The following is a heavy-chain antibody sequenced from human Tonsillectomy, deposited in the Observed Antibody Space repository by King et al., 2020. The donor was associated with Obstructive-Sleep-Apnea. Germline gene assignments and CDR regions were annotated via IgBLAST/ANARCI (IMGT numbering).Heavy chain of an antibody. CDR2: INHSGST. J-gene: IGHJ4*02. CDR3: ARVVEMATITNDY. CDR1: GGSFSDYY. D-gene: IGHD5-24*01. Sequence: VQLQQWGAGLLKPSETLSLTCAVYGGSFSDYYWSWIRQPPGKGLEWIWEINHSGSTNYNPSLKSRVTISVDTSKNQFSLKLSSVTAADTAVYYCARVVEMATITNDYWGQGTLVTVSS. V-gene: IGHV4-34*01.